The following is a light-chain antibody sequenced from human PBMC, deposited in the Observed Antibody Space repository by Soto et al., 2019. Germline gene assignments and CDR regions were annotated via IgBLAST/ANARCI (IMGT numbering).Light chain of an antibody. CDR3: SSYAGSTL. Sequence: QSVLTQPPSASGSPGQSVTISCTGTSSDVGGYNYVSWYQQHPGKAPKLMIYEVSKRPSGVPDRFSGSKSGNTASLTVSGIQAEDEAYYYCSSYAGSTLFGGGTKLTVL. CDR1: SSDVGGYNY. V-gene: IGLV2-8*01. CDR2: EVS. J-gene: IGLJ2*01.